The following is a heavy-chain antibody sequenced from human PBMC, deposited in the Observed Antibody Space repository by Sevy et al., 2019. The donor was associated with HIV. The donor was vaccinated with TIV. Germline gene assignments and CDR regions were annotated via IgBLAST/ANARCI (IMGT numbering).Heavy chain of an antibody. D-gene: IGHD4-17*01. CDR2: FSRSGGNT. J-gene: IGHJ4*02. V-gene: IGHV3-23*01. Sequence: GGSLGLSCAASGFTFSSYAMSWVRQAPGKGLEWVSVFSRSGGNTYYADSVKGRFTISRDNSKNTLYLQMNSLRAEDTAVYYCAKDRRYGDIGLFDYWGQGTLVTVSS. CDR3: AKDRRYGDIGLFDY. CDR1: GFTFSSYA.